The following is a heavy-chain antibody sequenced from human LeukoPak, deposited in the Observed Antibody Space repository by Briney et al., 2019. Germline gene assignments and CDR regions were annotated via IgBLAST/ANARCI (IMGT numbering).Heavy chain of an antibody. CDR3: AKEPRTGYYDILSPFDY. V-gene: IGHV3-30*18. J-gene: IGHJ4*02. Sequence: GRSLRLSCAASGFTFSSYGMHWVRQAPGKGLEWVAVISYDGSNKYYADSVKGRFTISRDNSKNTLYLQMNSLRAEDTAVYYCAKEPRTGYYDILSPFDYWGRGTLVTVSS. D-gene: IGHD3-9*01. CDR1: GFTFSSYG. CDR2: ISYDGSNK.